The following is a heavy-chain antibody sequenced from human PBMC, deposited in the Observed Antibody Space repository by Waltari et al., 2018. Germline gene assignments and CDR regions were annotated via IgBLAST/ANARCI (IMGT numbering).Heavy chain of an antibody. V-gene: IGHV3-23*01. CDR1: GFTFSSYA. J-gene: IGHJ4*02. CDR2: ISGSGGST. Sequence: EVQLLESGGGLVQPGGSLRLSCAASGFTFSSYAMSWVRQAPGKGLEWVSAISGSGGSTYYADSVKGRFTISRDNAKNTLYLQMNSLRAEDTAVYYCAKFDGSSWYLDYWGQGTLVTVSS. CDR3: AKFDGSSWYLDY. D-gene: IGHD6-13*01.